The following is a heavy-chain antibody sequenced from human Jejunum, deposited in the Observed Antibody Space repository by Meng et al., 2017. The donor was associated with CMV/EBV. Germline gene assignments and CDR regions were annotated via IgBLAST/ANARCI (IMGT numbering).Heavy chain of an antibody. CDR1: FTFSDYF. V-gene: IGHV3-11*01. Sequence: FTFSDYFMSWTRQAPGKGLEWVSYISSSGRTISYADSVKGRFTISRDNAKNSLYLQMNSLRAEDTAVYYCAGVPLPTFFYYSMDVWGQGTTVTVSS. CDR3: AGVPLPTFFYYSMDV. J-gene: IGHJ6*02. CDR2: ISSSGRTI.